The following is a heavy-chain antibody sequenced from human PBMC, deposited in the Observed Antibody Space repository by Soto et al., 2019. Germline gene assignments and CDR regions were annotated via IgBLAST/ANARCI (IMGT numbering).Heavy chain of an antibody. D-gene: IGHD2-15*01. CDR1: GYTFTSHY. CDR3: VSEGEFCSGVKGYSNSGAYYDGMDV. V-gene: IGHV1-46*01. J-gene: IGHJ6*01. CDR2: INPRGGST. Sequence: QVQVVQSGAEVKKPGASVKVSCKASGYTFTSHYIHWVRQAPGQGLEWMGIINPRGGSTNYAQKYKNRNTTARDTSTNTVNMELSRLKEDDTAVYYCVSEGEFCSGVKGYSNSGAYYDGMDVWGQGPTVTVS.